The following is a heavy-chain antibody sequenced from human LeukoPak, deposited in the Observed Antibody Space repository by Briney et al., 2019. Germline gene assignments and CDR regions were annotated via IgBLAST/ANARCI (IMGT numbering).Heavy chain of an antibody. CDR1: GFTFSSYS. V-gene: IGHV4-34*01. CDR3: ARARVRPDIVVVPAAIPVGYFDY. CDR2: INHSGST. J-gene: IGHJ4*02. Sequence: GSLRLSCAASGFTFSSYSMNWIRQPPGKGLEWIGEINHSGSTNYNPSLKSRVTISVDTSKNQFSLKLSSVTAADTAVYYCARARVRPDIVVVPAAIPVGYFDYWGQGTLVTVSS. D-gene: IGHD2-2*02.